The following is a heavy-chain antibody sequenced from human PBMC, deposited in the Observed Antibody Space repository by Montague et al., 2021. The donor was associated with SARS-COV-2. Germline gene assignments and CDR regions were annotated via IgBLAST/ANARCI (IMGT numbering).Heavy chain of an antibody. CDR2: IYTSGST. CDR1: GGSISSGSYY. V-gene: IGHV4-61*02. CDR3: TSGEGNYGWRYYFDY. Sequence: TLSLTCTVSGGSISSGSYYWSWIRQPAGKGLEWIGRIYTSGSTNYNPSLKSRVTISVDTSKNQFSLKLNSVTSADTAVYYCTSGEGNYGWRYYFDYWGQGTLVTVSS. J-gene: IGHJ4*02. D-gene: IGHD3-10*01.